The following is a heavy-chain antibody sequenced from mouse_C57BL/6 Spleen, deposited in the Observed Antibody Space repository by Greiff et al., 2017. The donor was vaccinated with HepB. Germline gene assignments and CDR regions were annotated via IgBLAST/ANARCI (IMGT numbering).Heavy chain of an antibody. J-gene: IGHJ2*01. CDR3: ARGTAQATGYY. V-gene: IGHV1-7*01. CDR1: GYTFTSYW. Sequence: QVQLKESGAELAKPGASVKLSCKASGYTFTSYWMHWVKPRPGQGLEWIGYINPSSGYTTYNQKFKDKATLTADNSSSTAYMQLSSLTYEDSAVYYCARGTAQATGYYWGQGTTLTVSS. D-gene: IGHD3-2*02. CDR2: INPSSGYT.